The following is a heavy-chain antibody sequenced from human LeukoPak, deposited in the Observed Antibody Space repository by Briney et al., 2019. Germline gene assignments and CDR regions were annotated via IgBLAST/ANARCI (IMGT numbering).Heavy chain of an antibody. CDR2: ISWDSGSI. CDR3: AKDKSYSGSYSFDY. CDR1: GFTFDDYA. J-gene: IGHJ4*02. D-gene: IGHD1-26*01. Sequence: GGSLRLSCAASGFTFDDYAMHWVRQAPGKGLEWVSGISWDSGSIGYADSVKGRFTISRDNAKNSLYLQMNSLRAEDTALYHCAKDKSYSGSYSFDYWGQGTLVTVSS. V-gene: IGHV3-9*01.